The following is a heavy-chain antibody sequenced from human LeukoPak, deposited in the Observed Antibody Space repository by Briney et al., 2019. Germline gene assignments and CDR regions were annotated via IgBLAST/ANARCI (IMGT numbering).Heavy chain of an antibody. CDR3: AELGITMIGGV. CDR1: GFTFSSNA. V-gene: IGHV3-30*04. CDR2: ISYDESNK. D-gene: IGHD3-10*02. J-gene: IGHJ6*04. Sequence: GGSLRLSCAASGFTFSSNAMHWVRQAPGKGLEWVAIISYDESNKYYADSVKGRFTISRDKSKNTLYLQMNSLRGEDTAVYYCAELGITMIGGVWGKGTTVTISS.